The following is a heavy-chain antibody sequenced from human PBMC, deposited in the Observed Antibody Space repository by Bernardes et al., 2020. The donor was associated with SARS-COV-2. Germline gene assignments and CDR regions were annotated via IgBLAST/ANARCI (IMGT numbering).Heavy chain of an antibody. CDR1: GFTFSSYG. CDR2: ISYDGSNK. D-gene: IGHD3-22*01. Sequence: GGSLRLSCAASGFTFSSYGMHWVRQAPGKGLEWVAVISYDGSNKYYADSVKGRFTISRDNSKNTLYLQMNSLRAEDTAVYYCAAGLLLAFDYWGQGTLVTVSS. V-gene: IGHV3-30*03. CDR3: AAGLLLAFDY. J-gene: IGHJ4*02.